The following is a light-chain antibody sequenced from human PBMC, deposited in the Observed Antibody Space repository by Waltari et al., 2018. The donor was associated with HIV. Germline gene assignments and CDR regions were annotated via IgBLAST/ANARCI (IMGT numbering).Light chain of an antibody. J-gene: IGLJ1*01. Sequence: SYELTQPPSVSVSPGQTASITCSGDKLGDKYASWYQQKPGQSPVLVTYQDSKRPSGIPERFSGSNSGNTATLTISGTQAIDEADYYCQAWDSTTAAVFGTGTKVTVL. CDR2: QDS. V-gene: IGLV3-1*01. CDR3: QAWDSTTAAV. CDR1: KLGDKY.